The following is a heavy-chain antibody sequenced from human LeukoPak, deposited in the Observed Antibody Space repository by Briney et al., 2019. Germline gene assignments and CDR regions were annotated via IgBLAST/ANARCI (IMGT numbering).Heavy chain of an antibody. D-gene: IGHD5-18*01. V-gene: IGHV4-39*07. CDR2: IYYSGTT. CDR3: AKGAGGFSYYNWFDP. CDR1: GFTFSRYS. J-gene: IGHJ5*02. Sequence: GSLRLSCAASGFTFSRYSMNWVRQAPGKGLEWIGSIYYSGTTHYNPSLESRVTISVDTSKNQVSLKLASVTAADTAIYYCAKGAGGFSYYNWFDPWGQGTLVTVSS.